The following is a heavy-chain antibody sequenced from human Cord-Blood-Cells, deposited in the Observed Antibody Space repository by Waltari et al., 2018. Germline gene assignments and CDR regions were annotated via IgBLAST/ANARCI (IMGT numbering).Heavy chain of an antibody. CDR1: GGSISSYY. Sequence: QVQLQESGPGLVKPSETLSLTCTVSGGSISSYYWSWIRPPAGKGLEWIGRIYTSGSTNYNPSLKSRVTMSVDTSKNQFSLKLSSVTAADTAVYYCARDCSSTSCFGLFDYWGQGTLVTVSS. CDR3: ARDCSSTSCFGLFDY. J-gene: IGHJ4*02. V-gene: IGHV4-4*07. CDR2: IYTSGST. D-gene: IGHD2-2*01.